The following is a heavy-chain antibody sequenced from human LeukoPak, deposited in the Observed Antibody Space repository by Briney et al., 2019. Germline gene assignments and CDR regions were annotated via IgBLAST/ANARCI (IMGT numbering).Heavy chain of an antibody. CDR3: ARRGYSYGYVISAFDI. V-gene: IGHV4-34*01. Sequence: SETLSLTCAVYGGSFSGYYWSWIRQPPGKGLEWIGEINHSGSTNYNPSLKSRVTISVDTSKNQFSLKLSSVTAADTAVYYCARRGYSYGYVISAFDIWGQGTMVTVSS. CDR1: GGSFSGYY. J-gene: IGHJ3*02. D-gene: IGHD5-18*01. CDR2: INHSGST.